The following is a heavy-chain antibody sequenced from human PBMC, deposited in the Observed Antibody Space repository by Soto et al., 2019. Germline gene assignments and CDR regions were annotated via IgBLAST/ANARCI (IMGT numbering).Heavy chain of an antibody. V-gene: IGHV4-31*01. CDR3: ARDQGNAFDI. CDR1: GGSISSGGYY. J-gene: IGHJ3*02. Sequence: QVQLQESGPGLVKPSQTLSLTCTVSGGSISSGGYYWSWIRQHPGKGLEWIGYIYYSGSTYYNPSLKXXVXIXXDTSKNQFSLKLSSVTAADTAVYYCARDQGNAFDIWGQGTMVTVSS. CDR2: IYYSGST.